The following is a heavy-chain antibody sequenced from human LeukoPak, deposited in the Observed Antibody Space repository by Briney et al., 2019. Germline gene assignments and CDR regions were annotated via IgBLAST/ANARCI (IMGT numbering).Heavy chain of an antibody. D-gene: IGHD6-13*01. CDR2: INHNSGGT. CDR3: ARNGYYRSSWYMNY. Sequence: GASVKVSCKASGYTFTGYYLHWVRQAPGQGLEWMGWINHNSGGTNYAQKFQGRVTMTRDTSISTAYMELSRLRSDDTAVYYCARNGYYRSSWYMNYWGQGTLVTVSS. V-gene: IGHV1-2*02. CDR1: GYTFTGYY. J-gene: IGHJ4*02.